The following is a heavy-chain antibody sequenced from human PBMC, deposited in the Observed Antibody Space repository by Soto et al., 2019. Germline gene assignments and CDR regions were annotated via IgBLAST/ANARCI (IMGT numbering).Heavy chain of an antibody. CDR2: VIPNLGVT. V-gene: IGHV1-69*02. CDR3: ARHKGYCSDTSSPDFDY. J-gene: IGHJ4*02. Sequence: QVQLVQSGAEVKKPGSSVKVSCKASGGTLSSYTFSWVRQAPGQGLEWMGRVIPNLGVTNYAKKFQGRFTIVVDTSTSTAYMQLNSLRYEYTAVYYCARHKGYCSDTSSPDFDYWGQGTLVTVS. CDR1: GGTLSSYT. D-gene: IGHD2-15*01.